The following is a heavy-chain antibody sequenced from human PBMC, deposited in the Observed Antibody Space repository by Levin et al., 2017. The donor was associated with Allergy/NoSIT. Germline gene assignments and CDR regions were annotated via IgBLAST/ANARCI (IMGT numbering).Heavy chain of an antibody. D-gene: IGHD6-19*01. CDR1: GFSLSPSGVA. Sequence: SGPTLVKPTQTLTLTCTFSGFSLSPSGVAVGWIRQPPGKALEWLALIYWDDDKRYSPSLKSRLTITKDTSKNQVVLRMTNMDPVDTATYYCAHDSRGWKGFDYWGQGTLVTVSS. J-gene: IGHJ4*02. CDR3: AHDSRGWKGFDY. V-gene: IGHV2-5*02. CDR2: IYWDDDK.